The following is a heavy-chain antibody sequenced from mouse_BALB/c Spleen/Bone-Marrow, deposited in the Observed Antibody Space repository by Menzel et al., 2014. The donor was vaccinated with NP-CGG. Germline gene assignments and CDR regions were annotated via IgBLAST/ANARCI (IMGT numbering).Heavy chain of an antibody. J-gene: IGHJ4*01. CDR3: ARSGKVRNAMDY. Sequence: VQLQESGAELVGPGVSVKISCKGSGYTFTDYAVHWVKQSHTKSLEWIGLISSYYGDATYNQKFKGKATMTVDKSSSTAFLELARLTSEDSAIYYCARSGKVRNAMDYWGQWNLSHRLL. CDR1: GYTFTDYA. D-gene: IGHD2-14*01. CDR2: ISSYYGDA. V-gene: IGHV1-67*01.